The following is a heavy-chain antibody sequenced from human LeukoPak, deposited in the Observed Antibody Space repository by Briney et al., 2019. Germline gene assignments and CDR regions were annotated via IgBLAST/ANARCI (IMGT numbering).Heavy chain of an antibody. J-gene: IGHJ5*02. Sequence: ASVKVSCKASGYTFTSYAMNWVRQAPGQGLEWMGWINTNTGNPTYAQGFTGRFVFSLDTSVSTAYLQISSLKAEDTAVYYCARDLYSSGWYSGGYLWFDPWGQGTLVTVSS. CDR3: ARDLYSSGWYSGGYLWFDP. D-gene: IGHD6-19*01. CDR2: INTNTGNP. CDR1: GYTFTSYA. V-gene: IGHV7-4-1*02.